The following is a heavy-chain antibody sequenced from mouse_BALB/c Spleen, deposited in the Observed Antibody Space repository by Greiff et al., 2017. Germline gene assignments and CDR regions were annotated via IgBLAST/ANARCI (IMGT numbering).Heavy chain of an antibody. Sequence: EVQLQQSGAELVKPGASVKLSCPASGFHIKDTYMHWVKQRPEQGLEWIGRIDPANGNTKYDPKFQGKATITADTSSNTAYLQLSSLTSEDTAVYYCARDYFDYWGQGTTLTVSS. J-gene: IGHJ2*01. V-gene: IGHV14-3*02. CDR2: IDPANGNT. CDR1: GFHIKDTY. CDR3: ARDYFDY.